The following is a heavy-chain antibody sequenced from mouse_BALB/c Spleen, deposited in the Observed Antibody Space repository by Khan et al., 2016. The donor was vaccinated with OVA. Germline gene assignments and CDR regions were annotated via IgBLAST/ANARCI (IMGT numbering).Heavy chain of an antibody. J-gene: IGHJ3*01. D-gene: IGHD1-1*01. CDR3: ASGTYSGSTCWFGY. CDR1: GYTFTDYY. Sequence: QVQLKESGPELVKPGASVKISCKASGYTFTDYYIKWVKQKLGQGLECIGWIYRGRGNTKYNEKFKDKATLTVDTSTTTANMYLSSLTSDDSAVYFCASGTYSGSTCWFGYWGRGTLLTVSA. V-gene: IGHV1-84*02. CDR2: IYRGRGNT.